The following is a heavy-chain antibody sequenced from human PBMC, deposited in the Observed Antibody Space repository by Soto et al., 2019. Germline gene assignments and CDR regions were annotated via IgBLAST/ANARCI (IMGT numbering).Heavy chain of an antibody. CDR1: GGSISSSNW. Sequence: PSETLSLTCAVSGGSISSSNWWSWVRQPPGKGLEWIGEIYHSGSTNYNPSLKSRVTISVDKSKNQFSLKLGSVTAADTAVYYCARGETCTNGVCYIFPFFDYWGQGTLVTVSS. CDR2: IYHSGST. J-gene: IGHJ4*02. D-gene: IGHD2-8*01. V-gene: IGHV4-4*02. CDR3: ARGETCTNGVCYIFPFFDY.